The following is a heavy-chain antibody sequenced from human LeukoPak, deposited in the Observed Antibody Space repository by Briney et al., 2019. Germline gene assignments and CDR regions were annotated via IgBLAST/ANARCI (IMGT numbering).Heavy chain of an antibody. J-gene: IGHJ4*02. CDR1: GFTVSSNS. CDR2: IYSDNT. D-gene: IGHD4/OR15-4a*01. V-gene: IGHV3-53*01. Sequence: GGSLRLSCTVSGFTVSSNSMGWVRQAPGKGLEWVSFIYSDNTHYSDSVKVRFTIFRDNSNNTLYLQMNTLRAEDTAVYYCARRAGAYSHPYDYWGQGTLVTVSS. CDR3: ARRAGAYSHPYDY.